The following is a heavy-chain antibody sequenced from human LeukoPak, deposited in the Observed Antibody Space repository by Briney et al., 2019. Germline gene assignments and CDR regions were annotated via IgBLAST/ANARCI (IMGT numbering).Heavy chain of an antibody. CDR1: GFTFSSYT. Sequence: PGGSLRLSCAASGFTFSSYTIKWVRQAPGKGLEHVSAIISNGGSTHYTDSVKGRFSISRDNSKNTVYLQMGSLRPDDMAVYYCARGEMGATINDYYYYYMDVWGRGTTVTVYS. J-gene: IGHJ6*03. CDR3: ARGEMGATINDYYYYYMDV. V-gene: IGHV3-64*02. D-gene: IGHD1-26*01. CDR2: IISNGGST.